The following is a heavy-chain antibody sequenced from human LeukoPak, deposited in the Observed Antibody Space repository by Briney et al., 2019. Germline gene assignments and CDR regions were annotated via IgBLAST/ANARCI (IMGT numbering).Heavy chain of an antibody. CDR3: AKVRSAVVAAATNY. J-gene: IGHJ4*02. CDR2: ISGSGGST. V-gene: IGHV3-23*01. CDR1: GFTFSNYA. D-gene: IGHD2-15*01. Sequence: GGSLRLSCAASGFTFSNYAMSWVRQAPGKGLEWVSVISGSGGSTYHADSVKGRFTISRDNSNNRLYLQMNSLRAEDTAIYYCAKVRSAVVAAATNYWGQGTLVTVSS.